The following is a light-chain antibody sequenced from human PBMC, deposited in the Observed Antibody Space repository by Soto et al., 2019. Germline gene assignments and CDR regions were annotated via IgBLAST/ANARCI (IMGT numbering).Light chain of an antibody. Sequence: DIQMTQSPSTLSASVGDRVTITCRASQSISSWLAWYQQKPGKAPKLLIQKASSLESGVPSRFSGSGSGTEFTLTISSLQPDDFATYYCQQYNSFSPTFGQGNKLEIK. CDR1: QSISSW. CDR3: QQYNSFSPT. V-gene: IGKV1-5*03. J-gene: IGKJ2*01. CDR2: KAS.